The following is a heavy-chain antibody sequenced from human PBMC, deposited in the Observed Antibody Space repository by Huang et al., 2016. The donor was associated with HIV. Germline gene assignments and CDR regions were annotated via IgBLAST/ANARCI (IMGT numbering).Heavy chain of an antibody. D-gene: IGHD2-15*01. Sequence: QVQLVQSGAEVKKPGASLKVSCKTSGYPFSAYFIHWVRQAPGQGLEWMGWISPITGEAFYAQKVLGRGTITRDTAIRTAYMELASLRPDDAAAYFCATDGGGGCNGGTCFPYWGQGTVVGVSS. CDR2: ISPITGEA. V-gene: IGHV1-2*02. CDR1: GYPFSAYF. CDR3: ATDGGGGCNGGTCFPY. J-gene: IGHJ4*02.